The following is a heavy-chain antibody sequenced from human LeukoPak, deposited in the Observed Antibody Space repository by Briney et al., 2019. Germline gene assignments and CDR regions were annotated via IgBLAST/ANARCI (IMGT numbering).Heavy chain of an antibody. Sequence: GGSLRLSCAASGFTFSSYAMSWVRQAPGKGLEWVSAISGSGGSTYYADSVKGRFTISRDNAKNSLYLQMNSLRAEDTAVYYCARGGEYSSSSCFDYWGQGTLVTVSS. J-gene: IGHJ4*02. CDR2: ISGSGGST. D-gene: IGHD6-6*01. V-gene: IGHV3-23*01. CDR3: ARGGEYSSSSCFDY. CDR1: GFTFSSYA.